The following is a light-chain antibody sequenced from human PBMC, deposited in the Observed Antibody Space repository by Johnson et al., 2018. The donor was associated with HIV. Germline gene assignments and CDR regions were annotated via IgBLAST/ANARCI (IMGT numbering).Light chain of an antibody. J-gene: IGLJ1*01. CDR2: KDN. Sequence: QSVLTQPPSVSAAPGQKVTISCSGTSSNIGNNFVSWYQVLPGTAPKLLIYKDNERPSGIPDRFSGSKSGTSATLGIPGLQTGDEADYYCGTWDTSLSAGGVFGTGTKVTVL. CDR3: GTWDTSLSAGGV. V-gene: IGLV1-51*02. CDR1: SSNIGNNF.